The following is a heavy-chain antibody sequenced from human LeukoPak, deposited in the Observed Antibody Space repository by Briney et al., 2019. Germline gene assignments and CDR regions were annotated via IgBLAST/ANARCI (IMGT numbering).Heavy chain of an antibody. CDR1: GESFSGYY. Sequence: PSETLSLTCAVYGESFSGYYWSWIRQPPGKGLEWIGEINHSGSTNYNPSLKSRVTISVDTSKNQFSLKLSSVTAADTAVKYCARVNKVAVPAHYGMDVWGQGTTVTVSS. CDR2: INHSGST. J-gene: IGHJ6*02. CDR3: ARVNKVAVPAHYGMDV. V-gene: IGHV4-34*01. D-gene: IGHD2-2*01.